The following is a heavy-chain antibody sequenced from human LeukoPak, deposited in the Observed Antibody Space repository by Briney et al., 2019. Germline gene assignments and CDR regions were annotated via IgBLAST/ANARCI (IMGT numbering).Heavy chain of an antibody. D-gene: IGHD3-9*01. CDR2: ITASSTAI. J-gene: IGHJ4*02. CDR3: ARTYYDVLTGYNPYFDY. Sequence: GGSLRLSCAASGFTFSSSWMTWVRQAPGKGLEWVSSITASSTAIYSADSVKGRFTISRDNAKNFLYLQMNSLRAEDTAVYYCARTYYDVLTGYNPYFDYWGQGILVTVSS. V-gene: IGHV3-21*01. CDR1: GFTFSSSW.